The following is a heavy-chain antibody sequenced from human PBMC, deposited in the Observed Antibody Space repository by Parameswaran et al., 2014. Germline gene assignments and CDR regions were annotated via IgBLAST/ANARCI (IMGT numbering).Heavy chain of an antibody. V-gene: IGHV4-34*01. CDR2: INHSGST. D-gene: IGHD1-26*01. CDR3: ARDQVGATLNNWFDP. J-gene: IGHJ5*02. Sequence: RQPPGKGLEWIGEINHSGSTNYNPSLKSRVTISVDTSKNQFSLKLSSVTAADTAVYYCARDQVGATLNNWFDPWGQGTLVTVSS.